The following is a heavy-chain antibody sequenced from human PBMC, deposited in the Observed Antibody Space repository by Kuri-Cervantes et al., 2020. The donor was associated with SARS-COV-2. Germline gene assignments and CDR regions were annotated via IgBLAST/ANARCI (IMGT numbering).Heavy chain of an antibody. V-gene: IGHV1-8*03. CDR1: GFTFTSYD. D-gene: IGHD3-3*01. Sequence: ASVKVSCKASGFTFTSYDINWVRQATGQGLEWMGWMNPNSGNTGYAQKFQGRVTITRNTSISTAYMELSSLRSEDTAVYYCARGTTIFGVAIWFDPWGQGTLVIVSS. CDR3: ARGTTIFGVAIWFDP. CDR2: MNPNSGNT. J-gene: IGHJ5*02.